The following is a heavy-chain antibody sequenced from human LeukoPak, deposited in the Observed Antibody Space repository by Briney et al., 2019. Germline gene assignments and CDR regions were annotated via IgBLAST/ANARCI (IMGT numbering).Heavy chain of an antibody. V-gene: IGHV3-11*04. CDR1: GFTFSDYY. Sequence: TGGSLRLSCAASGFTFSDYYVTWIRQAPGKGLEGVSYISSSGSTIYYTDSVKGRFTISRDNAKNSLYLQMNSLRAEDTAVYYCATHPRTILITMMDDPFDFWGQGTLVTVSS. CDR3: ATHPRTILITMMDDPFDF. CDR2: ISSSGSTI. D-gene: IGHD3-22*01. J-gene: IGHJ3*01.